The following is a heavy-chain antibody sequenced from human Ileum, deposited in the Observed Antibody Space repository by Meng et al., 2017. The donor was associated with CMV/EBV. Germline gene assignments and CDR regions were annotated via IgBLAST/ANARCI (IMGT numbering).Heavy chain of an antibody. J-gene: IGHJ4*02. CDR3: ARDMTNRWFYY. CDR1: GDSISLHY. V-gene: IGHV4-59*11. CDR2: INYSGST. D-gene: IGHD4-11*01. Sequence: QVQLQDSGPRLVKPSETLSLTCSVSGDSISLHYWNWIRQPPGQGLEWIGTINYSGSTYYNPSLRSRVTLSVDTSKNQFSLKLSYVTAADTAMYYCARDMTNRWFYYWGQGILVTVSS.